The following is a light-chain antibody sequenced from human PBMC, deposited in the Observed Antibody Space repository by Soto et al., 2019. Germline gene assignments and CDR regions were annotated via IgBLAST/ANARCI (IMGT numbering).Light chain of an antibody. CDR2: GNS. CDR1: SSNIGAGYD. J-gene: IGLJ2*01. Sequence: QAVVTQPPSVSGAPGQRVTMSCTGSSSNIGAGYDVHWYQQFPGTTPKLLIYGNSNRPSGVPDRFSGSKSGTSASLAITGLQAEDEADYYCQSYDSSLSGHVVFGGGTKLTVL. V-gene: IGLV1-40*01. CDR3: QSYDSSLSGHVV.